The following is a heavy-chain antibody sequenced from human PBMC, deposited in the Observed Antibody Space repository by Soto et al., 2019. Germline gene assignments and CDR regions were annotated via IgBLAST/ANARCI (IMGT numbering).Heavy chain of an antibody. V-gene: IGHV3-23*01. CDR3: VKRPTHYCSGESCSTV. Sequence: GSLRLSCAASGFTFIRHAMDWVRQAPVKGLEWVSGISPSGESTHYADSVKGRFIISRDNSNSMLYLQMSRLRAEDTAIYYCVKRPTHYCSGESCSTVWGQGTTVTV. CDR1: GFTFIRHA. D-gene: IGHD2-15*01. CDR2: ISPSGEST. J-gene: IGHJ6*02.